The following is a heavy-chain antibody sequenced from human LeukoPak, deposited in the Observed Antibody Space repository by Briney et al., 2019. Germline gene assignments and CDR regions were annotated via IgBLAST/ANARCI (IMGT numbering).Heavy chain of an antibody. CDR1: GGNFSSYA. J-gene: IGHJ4*02. D-gene: IGHD1-1*01. V-gene: IGHV1-69*11. CDR2: IVPILGSV. CDR3: ARDVKLDRRFATPLDY. Sequence: ASVRVSCKAPGGNFSSYAISWVRQAPGQGLEWMGTIVPILGSVTYAQNFKGRVRITADESKTTAYMELNSLRSEDTAVYYCARDVKLDRRFATPLDYWGQGTLVTVST.